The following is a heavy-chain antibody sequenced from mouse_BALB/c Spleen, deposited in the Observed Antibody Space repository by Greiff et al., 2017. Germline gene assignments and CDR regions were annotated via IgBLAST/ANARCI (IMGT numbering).Heavy chain of an antibody. V-gene: IGHV5-12-2*01. D-gene: IGHD4-1*01. CDR2: ISNGGGST. CDR1: GFTFSSYT. J-gene: IGHJ4*01. Sequence: EVKVVESGGGLVQPGGSLKLSCAASGFTFSSYTMSWVRQTPEKRLEWVAYISNGGGSTYYPDTVKGRFTISRDNAKNTLYLQMSSLKSEDTAMYYCARHKTGTDAMDYWGQGTSVTVSS. CDR3: ARHKTGTDAMDY.